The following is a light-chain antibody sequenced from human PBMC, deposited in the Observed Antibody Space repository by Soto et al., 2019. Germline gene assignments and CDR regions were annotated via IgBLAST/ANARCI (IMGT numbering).Light chain of an antibody. CDR3: QQVNSYPPT. Sequence: DIQLTQSPSFLSASVGDRVTITCRASQGISSYLAWYQQKPGKAPKLLIYAASTLQSGVPSRFSGSGSWTEFTLTISSLQPEDFGTYYCQQVNSYPPTFGGGTKVEIK. V-gene: IGKV1-9*01. CDR1: QGISSY. CDR2: AAS. J-gene: IGKJ4*01.